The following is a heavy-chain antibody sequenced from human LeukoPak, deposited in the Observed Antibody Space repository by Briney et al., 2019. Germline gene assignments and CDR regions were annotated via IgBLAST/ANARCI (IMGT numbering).Heavy chain of an antibody. D-gene: IGHD6-13*01. J-gene: IGHJ4*02. CDR3: ARSSTSSSWYYS. CDR1: GFTFSSYS. CDR2: IKQDGSEK. V-gene: IGHV3-7*01. Sequence: PGGSLRLSCAASGFTFSSYSMSWVRQAPGKGLEWVANIKQDGSEKYYVDSVKGRFTISRVNAKNSLYLQMNSLRAEDTAVYYCARSSTSSSWYYSWGQGTLVTVSS.